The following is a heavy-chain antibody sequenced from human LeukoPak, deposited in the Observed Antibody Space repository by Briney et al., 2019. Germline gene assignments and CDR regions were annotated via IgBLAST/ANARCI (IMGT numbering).Heavy chain of an antibody. Sequence: PGGSLRLSCAASGFTFSSYAMHWVRQAPGKGLEWVAVISYDGSNKYNADSVKGRFTISRDNSKNALYLQMNSLRAEDTAVYYCARGYYSFDYWGQGTLVTVSS. J-gene: IGHJ4*02. CDR2: ISYDGSNK. D-gene: IGHD3-10*01. CDR3: ARGYYSFDY. CDR1: GFTFSSYA. V-gene: IGHV3-30*04.